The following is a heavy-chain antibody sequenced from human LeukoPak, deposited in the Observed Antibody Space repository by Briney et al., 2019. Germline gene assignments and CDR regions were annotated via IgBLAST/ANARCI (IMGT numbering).Heavy chain of an antibody. CDR3: ARSHIVAVTGFAFDI. V-gene: IGHV4-31*03. CDR1: GGSITSGGYY. CDR2: IYYSGST. Sequence: TLSLTCTVSGGSITSGGYYWSWIRQHPGKGLEWIGYIYYSGSTYYNPSLQSRVTITVDTSKNQFSLKLSSVTAADTTVYYCARSHIVAVTGFAFDIWGQGTLVTVSS. J-gene: IGHJ3*02. D-gene: IGHD2-21*02.